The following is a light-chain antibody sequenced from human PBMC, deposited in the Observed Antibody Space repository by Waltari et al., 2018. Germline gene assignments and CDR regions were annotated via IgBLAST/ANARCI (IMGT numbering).Light chain of an antibody. CDR2: AAS. Sequence: DIQMTQSPTSLSAFVGDGVTITCRASQGISDHLAWFQQKPGKAPTSLIYAASRLQSGVPSKFSGSGSGTDFTLTISNLRPEDIATYYCQQYKSYPWTFGQGTKVEI. J-gene: IGKJ1*01. CDR1: QGISDH. V-gene: IGKV1-16*02. CDR3: QQYKSYPWT.